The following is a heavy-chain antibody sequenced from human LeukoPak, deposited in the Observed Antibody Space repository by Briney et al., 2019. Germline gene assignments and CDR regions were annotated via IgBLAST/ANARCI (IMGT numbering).Heavy chain of an antibody. J-gene: IGHJ5*02. CDR3: ARGHNWFDP. CDR1: GGSLRGSY. V-gene: IGHV4-34*01. Sequence: SETLSLTCAVYGGSLRGSYWSWFRKPPGKGLEWIGEINHSGSTNYNPSLKSRVTISVDTSKNQFSLKLSSVTAADTAVYYCARGHNWFDPWGQGTLVTVSS. CDR2: INHSGST.